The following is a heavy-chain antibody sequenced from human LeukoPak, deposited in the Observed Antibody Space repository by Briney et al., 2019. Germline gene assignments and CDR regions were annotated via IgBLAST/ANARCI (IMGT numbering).Heavy chain of an antibody. Sequence: ASVKVSCKASGYTFINYYIHWVRQAPGQGLEWMGIINPSGGNTNYAQNFQGRVTMTRDTSASTVYMELSSLRSEDTAIYYCARIRDGYNDAYDIWGQGTVVTVPS. V-gene: IGHV1-46*01. CDR2: INPSGGNT. CDR1: GYTFINYY. D-gene: IGHD5-24*01. J-gene: IGHJ3*02. CDR3: ARIRDGYNDAYDI.